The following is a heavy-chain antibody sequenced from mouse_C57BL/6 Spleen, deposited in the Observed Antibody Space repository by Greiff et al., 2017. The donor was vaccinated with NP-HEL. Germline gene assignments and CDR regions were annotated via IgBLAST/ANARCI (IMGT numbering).Heavy chain of an antibody. J-gene: IGHJ3*01. CDR3: AREAFAY. CDR2: FDPSDSYT. CDR1: GYTFTSYW. Sequence: VQLQQPGAELVKPGASVKLSCKASGYTFTSYWMQWVKQRPGQGLEWIGEFDPSDSYTNYNQKFKGKATLTVDTSSSTAYMQLSSLTSEDSAVYYCAREAFAYWGQGTLVTVSA. V-gene: IGHV1-50*01.